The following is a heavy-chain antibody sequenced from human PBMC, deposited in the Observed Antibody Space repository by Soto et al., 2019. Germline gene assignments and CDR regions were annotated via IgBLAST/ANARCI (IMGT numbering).Heavy chain of an antibody. CDR3: ARDFLAYCGVDCLSMDV. CDR1: GFTFSSYS. V-gene: IGHV3-21*01. D-gene: IGHD2-21*02. CDR2: ISSSSSYI. Sequence: GSLRLSCAASGFTFSSYSMNWVRQAPGKGLEWVSSISSSSSYIYYADSVKGRFTISRDNAKNSLYLQMNSLRAEDTAVYYCARDFLAYCGVDCLSMDVWGQGTTVTVSS. J-gene: IGHJ6*02.